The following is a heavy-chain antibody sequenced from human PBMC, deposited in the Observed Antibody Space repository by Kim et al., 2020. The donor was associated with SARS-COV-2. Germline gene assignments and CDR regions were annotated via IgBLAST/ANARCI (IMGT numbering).Heavy chain of an antibody. CDR1: GASIDSTNYY. CDR2: ISYSGTT. CDR3: ERPPRGISRRTFDI. V-gene: IGHV4-39*01. D-gene: IGHD3-3*01. J-gene: IGHJ3*02. Sequence: SETLSLTCTVSGASIDSTNYYWGWIRQSPGKGLEWIGSISYSGTTYYNPSFESRVTISVDTSKNQFSLKLSSVTAADTAVYYCERPPRGISRRTFDIWGQGTMVTVSS.